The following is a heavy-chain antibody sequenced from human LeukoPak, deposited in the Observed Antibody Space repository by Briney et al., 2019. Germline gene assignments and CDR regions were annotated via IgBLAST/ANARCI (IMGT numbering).Heavy chain of an antibody. CDR1: GFTFSTCG. D-gene: IGHD5-12*01. Sequence: GGSLRLSCAASGFTFSTCGMGWVRQAPGKGLEWVAVISYDGSNKYYADSVKGRFTISRDNSKNTLYLQMNSLRAEDTAVYYCAKDGGLPYNWFDPWGQGTLVTVSS. J-gene: IGHJ5*02. CDR3: AKDGGLPYNWFDP. V-gene: IGHV3-30*18. CDR2: ISYDGSNK.